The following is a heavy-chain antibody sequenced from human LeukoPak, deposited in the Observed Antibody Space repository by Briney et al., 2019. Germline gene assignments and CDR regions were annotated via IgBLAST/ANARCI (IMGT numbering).Heavy chain of an antibody. CDR3: ARAVAAADSY. V-gene: IGHV3-7*04. CDR2: INQDGSKK. J-gene: IGHJ4*02. D-gene: IGHD6-13*01. Sequence: GGSLRLSCTASGFTISTYWMSWVRQAPGKGLEWVANINQDGSKKYYVDSVKGRFTISRDNVKNSVYLQMNSLRAKDTAVYSCARAVAAADSYWGRGTLVTVSS. CDR1: GFTISTYW.